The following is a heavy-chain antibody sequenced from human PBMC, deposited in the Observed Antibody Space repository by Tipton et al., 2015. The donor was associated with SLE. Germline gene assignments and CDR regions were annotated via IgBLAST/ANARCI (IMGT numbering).Heavy chain of an antibody. V-gene: IGHV3-23*03. CDR2: IYSGGST. CDR3: AKDPRNDY. CDR1: GFTFSSYA. Sequence: SLRLSCAASGFTFSSYAMSWVRQAPGKGLEWVSVIYSGGSTYYADSVKGRFTISRDNSKNTLYLQMNSLRAEDTAVYYCAKDPRNDYWGQGTLVTVSS. J-gene: IGHJ4*02.